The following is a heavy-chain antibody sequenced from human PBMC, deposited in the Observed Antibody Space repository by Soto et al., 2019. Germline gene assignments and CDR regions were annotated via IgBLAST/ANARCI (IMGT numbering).Heavy chain of an antibody. J-gene: IGHJ4*02. D-gene: IGHD3-10*01. Sequence: GESLKTSCKGSGYSFTTYWIAWVRQMPGKGLEWMGIIYPGDSDTIYSPSFQGQVTISADKSTSTAYIHWSSLKASDTAMHFCARRRGRAGSFDYWGQGTLDTVSS. CDR3: ARRRGRAGSFDY. CDR1: GYSFTTYW. CDR2: IYPGDSDT. V-gene: IGHV5-51*01.